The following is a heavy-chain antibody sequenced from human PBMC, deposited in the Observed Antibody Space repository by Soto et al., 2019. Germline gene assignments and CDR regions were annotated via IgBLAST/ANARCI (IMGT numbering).Heavy chain of an antibody. CDR3: ARTHYYYDSSGYCSKHLNWFDP. CDR2: INHSGST. J-gene: IGHJ5*02. D-gene: IGHD3-22*01. Sequence: PSETLSLTGAVYGGSFSGYYWSWIRQPPGKGPEWVGEINHSGSTNYNPSLKSRVTISVDTSKNQFSLTLSSVTAADTAVYYCARTHYYYDSSGYCSKHLNWFDPWGQGTLVTVSS. CDR1: GGSFSGYY. V-gene: IGHV4-34*01.